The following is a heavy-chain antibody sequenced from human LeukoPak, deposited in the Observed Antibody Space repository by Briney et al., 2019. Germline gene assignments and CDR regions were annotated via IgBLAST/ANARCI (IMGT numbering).Heavy chain of an antibody. Sequence: GGSLRLSCAAPGLIFTGSALLWLRQASGKGLEWVGRIRSKTRNYATSYGPSVNGRFVVSRDDSKKMFFLHMTTLRTEDTAIYYCSAREFDNWGQGALVTVSS. J-gene: IGHJ4*02. CDR1: GLIFTGSA. V-gene: IGHV3-73*01. CDR3: SAREFDN. CDR2: IRSKTRNYAT.